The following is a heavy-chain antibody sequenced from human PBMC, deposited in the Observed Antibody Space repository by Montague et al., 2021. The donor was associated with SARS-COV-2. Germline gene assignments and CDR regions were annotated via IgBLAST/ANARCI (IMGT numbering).Heavy chain of an antibody. D-gene: IGHD3-9*01. CDR3: ARTLHDILTGYYSFDY. CDR2: IDWDDDK. V-gene: IGHV2-70*01. CDR1: GFSLSTSGMC. J-gene: IGHJ4*02. Sequence: PALVKPTQTLTLTCTFSGFSLSTSGMCVSWIRQPPGKALEWLALIDWDDDKYYSTSLKTRLTISKDTSKNQVVLTMTNMGPVDTATYYCARTLHDILTGYYSFDYWGQETLVTVSS.